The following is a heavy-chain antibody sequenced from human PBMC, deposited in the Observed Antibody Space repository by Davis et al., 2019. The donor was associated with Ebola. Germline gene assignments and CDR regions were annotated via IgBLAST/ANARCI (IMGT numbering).Heavy chain of an antibody. V-gene: IGHV3-7*03. Sequence: GESLKISCTASGSTFGDYAMHWVRQAPGKGLEWVANIKQDGSEEYYVDSVKGRFTISRDNTKNSLYLQMNSLRAEDTAVYYCARVWGSESYYNPFDYWGQGTLVTVSS. CDR2: IKQDGSEE. CDR3: ARVWGSESYYNPFDY. J-gene: IGHJ4*02. CDR1: GSTFGDYA. D-gene: IGHD3-10*01.